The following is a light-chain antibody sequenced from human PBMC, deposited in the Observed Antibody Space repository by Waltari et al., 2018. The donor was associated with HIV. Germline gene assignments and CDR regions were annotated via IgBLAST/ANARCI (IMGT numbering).Light chain of an antibody. CDR1: QSVSSN. CDR3: QHYNKWPWT. V-gene: IGKV3-15*01. CDR2: GAS. Sequence: EIVMTQSPATLSVSPGARATLSCRASQSVSSNLAWYQQKPGQAPRLLIYGASTRATGIPARFSGSGSGTEFTLTISSLQSEDFAVYYCQHYNKWPWTFGQGTKVEIK. J-gene: IGKJ1*01.